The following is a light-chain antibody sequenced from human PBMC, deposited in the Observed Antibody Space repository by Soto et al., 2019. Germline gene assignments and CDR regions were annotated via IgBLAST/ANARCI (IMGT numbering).Light chain of an antibody. CDR1: SSDVSAYDY. CDR3: CSYAGTYPFVV. CDR2: DLN. Sequence: QSVLTQPRSVSGSPGQSVTISCTGTSSDVSAYDYVSWYQHRPGKPPKLMIYDLNKRPSGVPDRFSGSKSGNTASLTISGLQAEDEAAYYCCSYAGTYPFVVFGGGTKPTVL. J-gene: IGLJ2*01. V-gene: IGLV2-11*01.